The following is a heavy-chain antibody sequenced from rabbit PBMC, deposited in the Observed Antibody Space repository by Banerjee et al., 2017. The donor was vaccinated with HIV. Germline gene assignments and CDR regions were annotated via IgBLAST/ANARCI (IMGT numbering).Heavy chain of an antibody. V-gene: IGHV1S40*01. J-gene: IGHJ4*01. CDR3: ARAISAAYGASRDFNL. CDR1: GFDISSSYW. CDR2: IYAGTSGST. Sequence: QSLEESGGDLVKPGASPTLTCTASGFDISSSYWICWVRQAPGKGLEWIACIYAGTSGSTWYASWAKGRFTISKTSSTTVTLQMTSLTAADTATYFCARAISAAYGASRDFNLWGPGTLVTVS. D-gene: IGHD4-2*01.